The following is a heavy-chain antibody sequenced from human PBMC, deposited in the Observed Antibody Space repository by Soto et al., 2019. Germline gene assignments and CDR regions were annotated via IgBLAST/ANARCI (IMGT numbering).Heavy chain of an antibody. Sequence: SETLSLTCAVSGVSISSGNWWTWVRQTPQRGLVYIGEIFHDGTANYYPSFERRVAISVDTSKDQFSLKLTSVTAADTAIYFFARLVYDTRLNSMYFDFWGQGALVTVSS. CDR3: ARLVYDTRLNSMYFDF. V-gene: IGHV4-4*02. D-gene: IGHD3-22*01. CDR1: GVSISSGNW. CDR2: IFHDGTA. J-gene: IGHJ4*02.